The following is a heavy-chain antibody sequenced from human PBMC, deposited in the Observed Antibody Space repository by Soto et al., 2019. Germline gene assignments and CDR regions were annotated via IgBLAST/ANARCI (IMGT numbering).Heavy chain of an antibody. CDR1: GYTFTTYG. CDR2: INGYTGNT. D-gene: IGHD6-6*01. Sequence: QVQLVQSGAEVKQPGASVKVSCEASGYTFTTYGISWVRQASGQGLEWMGWINGYTGNTKYAQRFQGRVTMTRDTSTSTAYMQVRSLRPDHTAVYYCARDGIATRPQYYYGMDVWGQGTTVTDSS. J-gene: IGHJ6*01. V-gene: IGHV1-18*04. CDR3: ARDGIATRPQYYYGMDV.